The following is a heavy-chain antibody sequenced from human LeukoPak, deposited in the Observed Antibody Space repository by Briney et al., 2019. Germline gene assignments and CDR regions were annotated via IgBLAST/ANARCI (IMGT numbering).Heavy chain of an antibody. D-gene: IGHD5-18*01. V-gene: IGHV3-23*01. Sequence: PGGSLRLSCAASGFTFSSYAMSWVRQAPGKGLEWVSAISGSGGSTYYADSVKGRFTISRDNSKNTLYLQMNSLRAEDTAVYYCATTIQPPLYAFDIWGQGTMVTVSS. CDR1: GFTFSSYA. J-gene: IGHJ3*02. CDR3: ATTIQPPLYAFDI. CDR2: ISGSGGST.